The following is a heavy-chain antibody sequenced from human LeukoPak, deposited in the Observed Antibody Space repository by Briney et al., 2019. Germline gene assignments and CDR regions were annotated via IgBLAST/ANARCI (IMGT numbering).Heavy chain of an antibody. V-gene: IGHV1-2*02. D-gene: IGHD3-3*01. CDR3: ARNGGYDFWSGYFNWFDP. Sequence: GASVKVSCKASGYTFTGYYMHWVRQAPGQGLEWMGWNNPNSGGTNYAQKFQGRVTMTRDTSISTAYMELSRLRSDDTAVYYCARNGGYDFWSGYFNWFDPWGQGTLVTVSS. J-gene: IGHJ5*02. CDR1: GYTFTGYY. CDR2: NNPNSGGT.